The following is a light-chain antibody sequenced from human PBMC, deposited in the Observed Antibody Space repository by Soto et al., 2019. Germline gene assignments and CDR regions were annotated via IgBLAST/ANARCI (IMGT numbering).Light chain of an antibody. CDR1: SSDVGGYNY. V-gene: IGLV2-8*01. CDR2: EVT. CDR3: SSYAGSTRGV. J-gene: IGLJ1*01. Sequence: QSVLTQPPSASGSPGQSVTISCTGTSSDVGGYNYVSWYQQHPGKAPKLMIYEVTQRPSGVPDRFSGSKFGNTAYLTVSGLQAEDEADYYCSSYAGSTRGVFGTGTRSPS.